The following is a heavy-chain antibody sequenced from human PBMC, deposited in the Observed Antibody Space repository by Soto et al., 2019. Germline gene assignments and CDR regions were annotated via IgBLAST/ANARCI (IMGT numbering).Heavy chain of an antibody. CDR1: GGTFSSYT. J-gene: IGHJ4*02. CDR3: ANDYGGTDGDY. D-gene: IGHD4-17*01. Sequence: QVQLVQSGAEVKKPGSSVKVSCKASGGTFSSYTISWVRQAPGQGLEWLGRIIPILGIANYAQKFQGRVTIHTEKSTTTASMELSSRRSEDTTVYYCANDYGGTDGDYWGQGTLVTVSS. V-gene: IGHV1-69*02. CDR2: IIPILGIA.